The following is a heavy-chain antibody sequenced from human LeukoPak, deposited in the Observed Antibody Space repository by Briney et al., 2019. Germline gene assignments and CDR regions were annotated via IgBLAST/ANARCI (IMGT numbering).Heavy chain of an antibody. CDR3: ANRIEMATMPFDY. V-gene: IGHV3-66*01. J-gene: IGHJ4*02. CDR1: GFTVSSNY. D-gene: IGHD5-12*01. Sequence: GGSLRLSCAASGFTVSSNYMSWVRQAPGKGLEWVSVIYSGGSTYYADSVKGRFTISRDNSKNTLYLQMNSLRAEDTAVYYCANRIEMATMPFDYWGQGTLVTVSS. CDR2: IYSGGST.